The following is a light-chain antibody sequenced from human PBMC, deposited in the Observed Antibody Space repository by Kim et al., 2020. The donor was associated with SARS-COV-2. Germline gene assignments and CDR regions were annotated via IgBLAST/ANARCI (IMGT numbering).Light chain of an antibody. J-gene: IGKJ1*01. CDR3: KRYNSAPWT. Sequence: ATVGNEVIITGRASQDIANSLAWYQQKPGKVPQVLIYAASTLQSGVPSRFGGSGSGTEFTLTIGSLQTEDVATYYCKRYNSAPWTFGPGTKVDIK. CDR2: AAS. CDR1: QDIANS. V-gene: IGKV1-27*01.